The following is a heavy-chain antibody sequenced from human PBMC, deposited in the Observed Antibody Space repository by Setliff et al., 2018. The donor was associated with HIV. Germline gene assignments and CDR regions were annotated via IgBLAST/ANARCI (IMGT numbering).Heavy chain of an antibody. Sequence: PSETLSLTCAVSGVSISSQYWSWIRQPPGKGLEWIGFIYYNVNNNYNPSLKSRVSISVDTSKNQFSLGLSSVTAADTAVYYCTRGGSMTTLTTWGQGTLVTVSS. V-gene: IGHV4-59*11. CDR2: IYYNVNN. D-gene: IGHD4-4*01. CDR3: TRGGSMTTLTT. J-gene: IGHJ4*02. CDR1: GVSISSQY.